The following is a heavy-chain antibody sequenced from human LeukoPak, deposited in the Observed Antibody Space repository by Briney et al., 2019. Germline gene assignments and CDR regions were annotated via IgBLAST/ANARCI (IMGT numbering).Heavy chain of an antibody. CDR2: ISGSGGST. V-gene: IGHV3-23*01. D-gene: IGHD3-22*01. J-gene: IGHJ4*02. Sequence: GGSLRLSCAASRFTFSSYAMSWVRQAPGKGLEWVSAISGSGGSTYYADSVKGRFTISRDNSKNTLYLQMNSLRAEDTAVYYCAKEEYYYDSSGPNAMDYWGQGTLVTVSS. CDR3: AKEEYYYDSSGPNAMDY. CDR1: RFTFSSYA.